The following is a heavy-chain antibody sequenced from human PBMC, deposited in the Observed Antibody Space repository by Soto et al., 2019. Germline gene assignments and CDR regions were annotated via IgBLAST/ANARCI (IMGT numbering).Heavy chain of an antibody. D-gene: IGHD2-15*01. Sequence: ASVKVSCKASGYTFTSYAMHWVRQAPGQRLEWMGWINAGNGNTKYSQKFQGRITMTRDTSSSTVYIELSSLRSEDTAVYYCARDVNIVVVVAATESDAFDIWGQGTMVTVSS. CDR2: INAGNGNT. CDR3: ARDVNIVVVVAATESDAFDI. V-gene: IGHV1-3*01. J-gene: IGHJ3*02. CDR1: GYTFTSYA.